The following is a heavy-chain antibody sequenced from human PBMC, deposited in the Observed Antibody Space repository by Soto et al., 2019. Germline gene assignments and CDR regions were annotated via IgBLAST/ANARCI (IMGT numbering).Heavy chain of an antibody. CDR2: ISSGGSYI. CDR3: TRDQGGSYDSWFDP. Sequence: EVQVVESGGGLVQPGGSLRLSCSFTFSMYSMSWVRQAPGKGLEWVASISSGGSYIKYADSVKGRFTFSRDNAKNSVSLQMNSLRVDDTAVYFCTRDQGGSYDSWFDPWGQGTLVTVSS. D-gene: IGHD1-26*01. J-gene: IGHJ5*02. CDR1: FTFSMYS. V-gene: IGHV3-21*01.